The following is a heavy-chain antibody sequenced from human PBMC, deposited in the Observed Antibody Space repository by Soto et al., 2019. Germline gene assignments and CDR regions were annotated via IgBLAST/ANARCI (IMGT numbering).Heavy chain of an antibody. CDR2: IYYSGST. J-gene: IGHJ4*02. CDR1: GGSFSDYY. D-gene: IGHD6-13*01. Sequence: SETLSLTCTVSGGSFSDYYWSWIRQPPGKGLEWIGYIYYSGSTNYNPSLKSRVTISVDTSKKKFSLKLSSVTAADTAVYYCARYSSSWYVPYFDYWGQGTLVTVSS. V-gene: IGHV4-59*01. CDR3: ARYSSSWYVPYFDY.